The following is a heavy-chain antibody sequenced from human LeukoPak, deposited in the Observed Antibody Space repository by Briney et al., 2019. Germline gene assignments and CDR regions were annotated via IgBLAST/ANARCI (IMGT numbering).Heavy chain of an antibody. D-gene: IGHD1-1*01. J-gene: IGHJ3*02. V-gene: IGHV3-23*01. CDR1: GFTFSNYA. CDR2: ISNGGAAT. CDR3: AKELWTTRAFDI. Sequence: GGSLRLSCSASGFTFSNYAMSWVRQAPGKGLTWVSSISNGGAATYYADSVKGRFTISRDNSKSTLYLQMNSLTAEDTAVYFCAKELWTTRAFDIWGQGITVTVSS.